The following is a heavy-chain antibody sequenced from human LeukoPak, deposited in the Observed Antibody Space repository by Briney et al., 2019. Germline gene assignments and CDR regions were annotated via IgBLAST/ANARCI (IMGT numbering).Heavy chain of an antibody. V-gene: IGHV4-59*01. CDR2: IYYSGST. J-gene: IGHJ4*02. D-gene: IGHD6-13*01. Sequence: SETLSLTCTVSGGSISSYYWSWIRQPPGTGLEWVGYIYYSGSTNYNPSLKSRVTISVDTSKNQFSLKLSSVTAADTAVYYCARSAYSNSWFIDYWGQGTLVTVSS. CDR3: ARSAYSNSWFIDY. CDR1: GGSISSYY.